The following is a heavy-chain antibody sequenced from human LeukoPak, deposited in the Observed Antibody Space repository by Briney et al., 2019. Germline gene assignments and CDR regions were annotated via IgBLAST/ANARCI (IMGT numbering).Heavy chain of an antibody. CDR1: RGTFRCYA. J-gene: IGHJ4*02. CDR3: ARLTGDWRDY. V-gene: IGHV1-69*05. D-gene: IGHD3-9*01. Sequence: SVKVTFKGCRGTFRCYAFNWLRQAAGQGLKWMGGIIPIFGTANYAQKFQGRVTITTDESTSTAYTELSSLRSEDTAVYYCARLTGDWRDYWGQRTLGTVSS. CDR2: IIPIFGTA.